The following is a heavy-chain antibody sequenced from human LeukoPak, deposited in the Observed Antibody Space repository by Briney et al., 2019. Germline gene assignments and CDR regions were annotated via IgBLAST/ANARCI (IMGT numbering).Heavy chain of an antibody. D-gene: IGHD3-10*01. Sequence: GGSLRLSCAASGFTFSSYNMNWVRQAPGKGLEWVSYISNSGSSIYYAGSVGGRFTVSRDNAKTSLYLQMNGLRAEDTAVYYCVREGGSGSYSEYWGQGTLVTVSS. CDR3: VREGGSGSYSEY. V-gene: IGHV3-48*01. CDR1: GFTFSSYN. CDR2: ISNSGSSI. J-gene: IGHJ4*02.